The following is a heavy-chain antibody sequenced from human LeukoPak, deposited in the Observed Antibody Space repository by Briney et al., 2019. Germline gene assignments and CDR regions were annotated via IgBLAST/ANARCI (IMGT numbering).Heavy chain of an antibody. Sequence: PGGSLRLSCAASGFTFSSYGMNWVRQAPGKGLEWVSYISSSGSTIYYADSVKGRFTISRDNAKNSLYLQMNSLRAEDTAVYYCARERGYSYGYSDYWGQGTLVTVSS. CDR3: ARERGYSYGYSDY. CDR2: ISSSGSTI. CDR1: GFTFSSYG. D-gene: IGHD5-18*01. J-gene: IGHJ4*02. V-gene: IGHV3-48*03.